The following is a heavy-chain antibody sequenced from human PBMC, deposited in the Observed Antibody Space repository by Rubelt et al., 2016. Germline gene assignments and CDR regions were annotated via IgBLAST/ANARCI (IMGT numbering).Heavy chain of an antibody. J-gene: IGHJ3*02. CDR3: ARTIYSYGQPDAFDI. D-gene: IGHD3-16*02. V-gene: IGHV4-34*01. CDR1: GGSFSDYY. CDR2: VNQSGIT. Sequence: TLSLACAVYGGSFSDYYWNWIRQPPGKGLEWIGEVNQSGITNYNPSLKSRVTISVDTSKNQFSLKLSSVTAADTAVYYCARTIYSYGQPDAFDIWGQGTLVTVSS.